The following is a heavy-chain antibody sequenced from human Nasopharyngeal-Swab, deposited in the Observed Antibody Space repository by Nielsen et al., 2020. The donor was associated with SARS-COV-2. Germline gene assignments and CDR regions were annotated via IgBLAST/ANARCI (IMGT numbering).Heavy chain of an antibody. CDR2: ISWNSGSI. CDR3: AKGGLLWFGELFYGMDV. CDR1: GFTFDDYA. D-gene: IGHD3-10*01. V-gene: IGHV3-9*01. J-gene: IGHJ6*02. Sequence: SLKISCAASGFTFDDYAVHWVRQAPGKGLEWVSGISWNSGSIGYADSVKGRFTISRDNAKNSLYLQMNSLRAEDTALYYCAKGGLLWFGELFYGMDVWGQGTTVTVSS.